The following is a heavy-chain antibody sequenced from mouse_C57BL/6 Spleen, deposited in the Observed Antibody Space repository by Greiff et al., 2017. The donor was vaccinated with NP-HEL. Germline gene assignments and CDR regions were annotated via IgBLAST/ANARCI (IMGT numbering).Heavy chain of an antibody. CDR2: IYPGDGDT. CDR1: GYAFSSSW. J-gene: IGHJ2*01. Sequence: QVQLKQSGPELVKPGASVKISCKASGYAFSSSWMNWVKQRPGKGLEWIGRIYPGDGDTNYNGKFKGKATLTADKSSSTAYMQLSSLTSEDSAVYFCARDYGGDYFDYWGQGTTLTVSS. D-gene: IGHD1-1*01. CDR3: ARDYGGDYFDY. V-gene: IGHV1-82*01.